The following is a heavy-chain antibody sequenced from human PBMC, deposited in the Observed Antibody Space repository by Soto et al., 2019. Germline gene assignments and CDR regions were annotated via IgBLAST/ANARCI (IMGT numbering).Heavy chain of an antibody. D-gene: IGHD3-10*01. CDR3: ARDGADKGNDGGWFDP. V-gene: IGHV1-18*01. J-gene: IGHJ5*02. CDR2: ISAYNGNT. Sequence: QVQLVQSGAEVKKPGASVKVSCKASGYTFTSYGISWVRQASGQGLEWMGWISAYNGNTKYAQKRQGRATMTTDTSTSTAYMELRRLRSGDTAVYYCARDGADKGNDGGWFDPWGQGTLVTVSS. CDR1: GYTFTSYG.